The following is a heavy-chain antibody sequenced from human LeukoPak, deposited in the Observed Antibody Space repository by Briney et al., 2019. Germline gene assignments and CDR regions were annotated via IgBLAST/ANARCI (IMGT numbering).Heavy chain of an antibody. CDR3: ARDYGGSSPFDY. D-gene: IGHD4-23*01. J-gene: IGHJ4*02. V-gene: IGHV3-48*03. CDR1: GFTFSSYE. Sequence: PGGSLRLSCAASGFTFSSYEMNWVRQAPGKRPEWVSYISSSRSTIYYADSVKGRFTISRDNAKNSLYLQMNSLRAEDTAVYYCARDYGGSSPFDYWGQGTLVTVSS. CDR2: ISSSRSTI.